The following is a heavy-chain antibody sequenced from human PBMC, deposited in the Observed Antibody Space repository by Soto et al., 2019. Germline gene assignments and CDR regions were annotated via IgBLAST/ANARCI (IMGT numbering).Heavy chain of an antibody. V-gene: IGHV3-7*01. CDR2: IKQDGSEK. CDR1: GFSLSSYW. D-gene: IGHD5-12*01. Sequence: EVQLVESGGGLVLPGGSLRLSCAASGFSLSSYWMSWVRQAPGKGLEWVANIKQDGSEKYYVDSVKGRFTISRDNAKNSLYLQMNSLRAEDTAVYYCSSWGFIVATNSYFDLWGRGTLVTVSS. J-gene: IGHJ2*01. CDR3: SSWGFIVATNSYFDL.